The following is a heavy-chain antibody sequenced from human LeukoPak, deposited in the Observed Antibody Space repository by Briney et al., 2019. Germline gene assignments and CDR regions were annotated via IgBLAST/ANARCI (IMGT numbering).Heavy chain of an antibody. V-gene: IGHV1-18*01. D-gene: IGHD2-15*01. J-gene: IGHJ5*02. CDR1: GYTFTSYG. CDR2: ISPYNGNT. CDR3: ARDLGGGVGCRGGSCYPYHLGWFDP. Sequence: ASGKVSCKASGYTFTSYGISWVRQGPGQGLEWMGWISPYNGNTNYAQKLQGRVTMTTDTSTRTAYMELRSLRSDDTAVYYCARDLGGGVGCRGGSCYPYHLGWFDPWGQGTLVTVSS.